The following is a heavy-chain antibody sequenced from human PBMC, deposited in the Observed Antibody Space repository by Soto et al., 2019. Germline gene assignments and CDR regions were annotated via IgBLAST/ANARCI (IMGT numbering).Heavy chain of an antibody. CDR1: GYTFTSYG. CDR2: ISAYNGNT. V-gene: IGHV1-18*04. J-gene: IGHJ6*02. D-gene: IGHD5-18*01. CDR3: AXRGYSYGSYDYYYGMDV. Sequence: ASVKVSCKASGYTFTSYGISWVRQAPGQGLEWMGWISAYNGNTNYAQKLQGRATMTTDTSTSTAYMELRSLRSDDTAVYYCAXRGYSYGSYDYYYGMDVWGQGTTVTVSS.